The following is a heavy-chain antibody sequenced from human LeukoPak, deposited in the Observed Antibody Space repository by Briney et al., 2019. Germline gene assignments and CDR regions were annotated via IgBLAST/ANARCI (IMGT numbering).Heavy chain of an antibody. D-gene: IGHD5-12*01. CDR2: IHSGGTT. CDR3: ARDSDSGYGPFAS. Sequence: PGGSLRLSCAASGFTVSNNYMSWVRQAPGKGLEWVSVIHSGGTTNYADSVQGRFTISRDNSETTVYLHMNGLRAEDTAVYYCARDSDSGYGPFASWGQGTLVTVSS. CDR1: GFTVSNNY. J-gene: IGHJ4*02. V-gene: IGHV3-53*01.